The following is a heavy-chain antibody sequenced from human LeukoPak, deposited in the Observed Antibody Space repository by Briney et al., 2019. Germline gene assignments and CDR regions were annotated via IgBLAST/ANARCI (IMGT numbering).Heavy chain of an antibody. D-gene: IGHD3-16*01. CDR3: ARDLHPRLTGYFDY. CDR2: INPSGGST. CDR1: GYTFTSYY. V-gene: IGHV1-46*01. Sequence: ASVKVSCKASGYTFTSYYMHWVRQAPGQGLEWMGIINPSGGSTSYAQKFQGRVTMTRDTSTSTVYMELRSLRAEDMAVYYCARDLHPRLTGYFDYWGQGTLVTVSS. J-gene: IGHJ4*02.